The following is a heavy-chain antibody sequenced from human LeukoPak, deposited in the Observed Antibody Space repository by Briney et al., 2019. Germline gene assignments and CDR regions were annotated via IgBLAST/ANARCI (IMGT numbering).Heavy chain of an antibody. Sequence: SETLSLTCSVSGDSIIGYYWGWIRQPPGKGLEWIGNIYYTGNTYYNSSLKSRVTISLDTSKNQFSLKVISMTAADTAVYYCARDWDYYGSGSYYTIGHAFDIWGQGTMVTVSS. CDR3: ARDWDYYGSGSYYTIGHAFDI. D-gene: IGHD3-10*01. CDR1: GDSIIGYY. CDR2: IYYTGNT. V-gene: IGHV4-39*07. J-gene: IGHJ3*02.